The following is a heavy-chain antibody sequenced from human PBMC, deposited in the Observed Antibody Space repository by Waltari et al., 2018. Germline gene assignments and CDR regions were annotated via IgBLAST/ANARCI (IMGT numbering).Heavy chain of an antibody. CDR3: ASGSGGDGSDPSDKGGFDY. V-gene: IGHV4-34*01. CDR1: GGSFSGYY. Sequence: QVQLQQWGAGLLKPSETLSLTCAVYGGSFSGYYWSWIRQPPGKGLEWIGEINHSGSTNYNPSLKSRVTISVDTSKNQFSLKLSSVTAADTAVYYCASGSGGDGSDPSDKGGFDYWGQGTLVTVSS. CDR2: INHSGST. J-gene: IGHJ4*02. D-gene: IGHD2-21*01.